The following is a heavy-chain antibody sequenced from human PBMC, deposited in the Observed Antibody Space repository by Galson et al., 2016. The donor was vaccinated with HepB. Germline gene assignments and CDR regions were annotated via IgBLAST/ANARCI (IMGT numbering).Heavy chain of an antibody. D-gene: IGHD4-23*01. V-gene: IGHV3-33*01. CDR2: IWHDGNSK. CDR3: ARDYGGNSGYIDY. CDR1: GFNFPYYT. J-gene: IGHJ4*02. Sequence: SLRLSCAASGFNFPYYTVNWVRQAPGKGPEWLALIWHDGNSKYYADSAKGRFTISRDNSKNTLYLQMNNLRVEDTAVYYCARDYGGNSGYIDYWGQGTLVTVSS.